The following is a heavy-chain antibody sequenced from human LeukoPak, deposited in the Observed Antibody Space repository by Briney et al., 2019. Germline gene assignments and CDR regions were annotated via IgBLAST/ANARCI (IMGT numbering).Heavy chain of an antibody. J-gene: IGHJ6*02. V-gene: IGHV3-74*01. CDR1: GFTFTTYW. CDR2: INSDGSIT. CDR3: ARDAVDTANAV. Sequence: GGSLRLSCAASGFTFTTYWMHWVRQAPGKGLVWVSHINSDGSITSYADSVKGRFTISRDNAKNTLYLQMNSLRAEDTAVYCCARDAVDTANAVWGQGTTVTVSS. D-gene: IGHD5-18*01.